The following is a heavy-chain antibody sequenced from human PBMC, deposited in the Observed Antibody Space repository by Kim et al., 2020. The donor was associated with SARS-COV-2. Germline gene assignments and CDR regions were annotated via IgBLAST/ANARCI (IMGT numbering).Heavy chain of an antibody. CDR3: ARGYSSSWRPSGGFDP. D-gene: IGHD6-13*01. V-gene: IGHV1-8*01. J-gene: IGHJ5*02. Sequence: KFQGRVTMTRNTSIGTAYMELSSLRSEDTAVYYCARGYSSSWRPSGGFDPWGQGTLVTVSS.